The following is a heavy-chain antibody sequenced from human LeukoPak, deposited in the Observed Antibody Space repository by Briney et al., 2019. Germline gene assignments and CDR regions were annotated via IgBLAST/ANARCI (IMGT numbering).Heavy chain of an antibody. Sequence: TASETLSLTCAVYGGSFSGYYWSWIRQPPWKGLEWIGEINHSGSTNYNPSLKSRVTISVDMSKNQFSLKLSSVTAADTAVYYCARGRGYCSGGSCYSDYWGQGTLVTVSS. J-gene: IGHJ4*02. D-gene: IGHD2-15*01. CDR3: ARGRGYCSGGSCYSDY. CDR2: INHSGST. CDR1: GGSFSGYY. V-gene: IGHV4-34*01.